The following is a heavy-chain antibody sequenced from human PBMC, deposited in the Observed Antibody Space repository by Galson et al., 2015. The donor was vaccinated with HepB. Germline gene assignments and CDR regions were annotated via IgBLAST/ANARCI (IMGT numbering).Heavy chain of an antibody. D-gene: IGHD2-8*02. V-gene: IGHV3-30*04. J-gene: IGHJ4*02. CDR2: ISYDSNDK. CDR1: GFSFNTFA. Sequence: SLRLSCAASGFSFNTFAMHWVRQAPGKGLEWVALISYDSNDKHYADSVKGRFTISRDSSKNTVFLQMDSLRDEDTALYYCARPGGYWECGYFDYWGQGTLVTVSS. CDR3: ARPGGYWECGYFDY.